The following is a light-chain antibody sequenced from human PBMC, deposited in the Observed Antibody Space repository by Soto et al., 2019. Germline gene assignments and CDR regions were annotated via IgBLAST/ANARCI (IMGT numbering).Light chain of an antibody. J-gene: IGKJ1*01. CDR3: QKYDSVPT. CDR2: AAS. CDR1: QGIGRS. Sequence: IQMTQSPSSLSASVGDTVTITCRPSQGIGRSLAWYQQKPGTVPKVQIHAASTLQSGVSSRFSGSGSGTYFTLTISSLQPEDVATYYCQKYDSVPTFGPGTKVEI. V-gene: IGKV1-27*01.